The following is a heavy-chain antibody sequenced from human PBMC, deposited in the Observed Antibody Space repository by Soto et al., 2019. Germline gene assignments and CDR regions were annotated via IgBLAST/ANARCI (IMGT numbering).Heavy chain of an antibody. CDR2: INHSGST. CDR3: AREVPSRYFDL. V-gene: IGHV4-34*01. Sequence: QVRLQQWGAGLLKPSETLPLTCAVYGGSFSDYYWSWIRQPPGKGLEWLGEINHSGSTNYNPSLKIRVTISVDTSKTQFSLKLNSVTAADTAVYYCAREVPSRYFDLWGRGTPVTVSS. J-gene: IGHJ2*01. CDR1: GGSFSDYY. D-gene: IGHD3-10*01.